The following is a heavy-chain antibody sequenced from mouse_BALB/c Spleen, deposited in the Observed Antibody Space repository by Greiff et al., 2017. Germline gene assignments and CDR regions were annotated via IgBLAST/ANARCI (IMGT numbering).Heavy chain of an antibody. CDR2: IYPGNVNT. V-gene: IGHV1S56*01. CDR3: ARESRYAMDY. CDR1: GYTFTGYY. J-gene: IGHJ4*01. Sequence: QVQLQQSGPELVKPGASVRISCKASGYTFTGYYIHWVKQRPGQGLEWIGWIYPGNVNTKYNEKFKGKATLTADKSSSTAYMQLSSLTSEDSAVYYCARESRYAMDYWGQGTPVTVSA.